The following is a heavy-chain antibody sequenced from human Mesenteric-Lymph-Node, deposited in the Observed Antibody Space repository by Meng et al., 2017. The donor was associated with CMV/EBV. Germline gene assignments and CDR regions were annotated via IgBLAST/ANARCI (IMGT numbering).Heavy chain of an antibody. J-gene: IGHJ4*02. D-gene: IGHD4-17*01. CDR3: ARDRVLYGDYDSGFDY. CDR2: IRYDGSNK. Sequence: GESLKISCAASGFTFSSYGMHWVRQAPGKGLEWVAFIRYDGSNKYYADSVKGRFTISRDNSKNTLYLQMNSLRAEDTAVYYCARDRVLYGDYDSGFDYWGQGTLVTVSS. V-gene: IGHV3-30*02. CDR1: GFTFSSYG.